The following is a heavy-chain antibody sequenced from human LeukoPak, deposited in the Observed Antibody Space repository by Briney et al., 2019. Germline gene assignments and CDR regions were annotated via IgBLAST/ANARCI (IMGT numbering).Heavy chain of an antibody. V-gene: IGHV3-23*01. CDR2: ISGSGDKT. CDR3: AKMGPRTYYYDSSGYYDY. Sequence: ISGSGDKTYYADSVKGRFTISRDNSKNTLYLQMNSLRAEDTAVYYCAKMGPRTYYYDSSGYYDYWGQGTLVTVSS. J-gene: IGHJ4*02. D-gene: IGHD3-22*01.